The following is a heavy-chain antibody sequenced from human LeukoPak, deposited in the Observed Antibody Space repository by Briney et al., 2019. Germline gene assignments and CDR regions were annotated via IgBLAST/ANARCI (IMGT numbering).Heavy chain of an antibody. J-gene: IGHJ6*03. CDR3: AKDTAYYYDAYYMDV. V-gene: IGHV3-30*02. Sequence: PGGSLRLSCAASGFTFSSYGMHWVRQAPGKGLEWVAFIRCDGSNKYYADSVKGRFTISRDNSKNTLYLQMYSLRAEDTAVYYCAKDTAYYYDAYYMDVWGKGTTVTVSS. D-gene: IGHD3-22*01. CDR1: GFTFSSYG. CDR2: IRCDGSNK.